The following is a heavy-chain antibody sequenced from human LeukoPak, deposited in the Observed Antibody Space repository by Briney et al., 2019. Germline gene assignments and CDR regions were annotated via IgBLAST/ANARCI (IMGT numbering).Heavy chain of an antibody. D-gene: IGHD3-10*01. Sequence: GASVKVSCKASGYTFTSYDINWVRQATGQGLEWMGRMDPNSGNTDYAQKFQGRVTMTEDTSTDTAYMELSSLRSEDTAVYYCATVSTVLIRGVIQYYFDYWGQGTLVTVSS. V-gene: IGHV1-8*01. CDR2: MDPNSGNT. CDR3: ATVSTVLIRGVIQYYFDY. J-gene: IGHJ4*02. CDR1: GYTFTSYD.